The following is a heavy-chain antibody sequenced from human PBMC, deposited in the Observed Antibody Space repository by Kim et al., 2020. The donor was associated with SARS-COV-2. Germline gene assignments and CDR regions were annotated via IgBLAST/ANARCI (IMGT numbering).Heavy chain of an antibody. CDR2: IKQDGSEK. D-gene: IGHD4-17*01. CDR3: ARDKGLYGDYVPWFVP. Sequence: GGSLRLSCAASGFTFSSYWMSWVRQAPGKGLEWVANIKQDGSEKYYVDSVKGRFTISRDNTKNSLYLQMNSLRAEDTAVYYCARDKGLYGDYVPWFVPWGQGSLVTVSS. V-gene: IGHV3-7*01. CDR1: GFTFSSYW. J-gene: IGHJ5*02.